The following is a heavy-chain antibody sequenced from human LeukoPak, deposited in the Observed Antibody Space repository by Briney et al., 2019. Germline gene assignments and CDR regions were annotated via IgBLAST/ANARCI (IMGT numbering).Heavy chain of an antibody. J-gene: IGHJ4*02. CDR3: ARVTYDSSGYYYSD. Sequence: ESLKISCQGSGYRLTNYWIAWVRQMPGKGLEWMGIIYPSDSDTKYSPSFQGQVTTSADKSTNTAYLQWSSLKASDTAMYYCARVTYDSSGYYYSDWGQGTLVTVSS. CDR2: IYPSDSDT. CDR1: GYRLTNYW. D-gene: IGHD3-22*01. V-gene: IGHV5-51*01.